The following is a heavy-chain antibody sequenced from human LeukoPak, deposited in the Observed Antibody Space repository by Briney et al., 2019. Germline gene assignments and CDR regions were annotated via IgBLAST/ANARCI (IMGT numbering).Heavy chain of an antibody. CDR2: ISGSGGNT. J-gene: IGHJ3*02. V-gene: IGHV3-23*01. Sequence: PGGSLRLSCVASGFTFIPYAMSWVRQAPGRGLEWVSAISGSGGNTYYADSVKGRYTISRDNSKNTLYLEMNTLRVEDTAMYYCVKDFVEAYYYDSSGFYSGAFEIWGQGTTVTVSS. CDR1: GFTFIPYA. CDR3: VKDFVEAYYYDSSGFYSGAFEI. D-gene: IGHD3-22*01.